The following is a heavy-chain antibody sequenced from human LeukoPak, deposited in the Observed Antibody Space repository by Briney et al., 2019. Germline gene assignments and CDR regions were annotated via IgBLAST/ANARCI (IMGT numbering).Heavy chain of an antibody. D-gene: IGHD1-1*01. Sequence: SETLSLTCTVSGDSISSGDYYWSWIRQPPGKGLEWIGYIYYSGSTNYNPSLKSRVTISVDTSKNQFSLKLSSVTAADTAVYYCARESGERLYDYWGQGTLVTVSS. J-gene: IGHJ4*02. CDR2: IYYSGST. CDR1: GDSISSGDYY. CDR3: ARESGERLYDY. V-gene: IGHV4-61*08.